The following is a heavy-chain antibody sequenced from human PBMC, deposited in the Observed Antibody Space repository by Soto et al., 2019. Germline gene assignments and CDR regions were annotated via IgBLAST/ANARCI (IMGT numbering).Heavy chain of an antibody. Sequence: QMQLMQSGSEVKKPGSSVKVSCKASGCTFPSDTISWVRQAPGQGLEWMGGIVPIFGTPNYAQKFQGRVTITADGSTNTAYMELSSLRSEDTAVYYWARTTSGYYHDAFDIWGQGTLVTVSS. J-gene: IGHJ3*02. CDR1: GCTFPSDT. V-gene: IGHV1-69*01. CDR3: ARTTSGYYHDAFDI. CDR2: IVPIFGTP. D-gene: IGHD3-22*01.